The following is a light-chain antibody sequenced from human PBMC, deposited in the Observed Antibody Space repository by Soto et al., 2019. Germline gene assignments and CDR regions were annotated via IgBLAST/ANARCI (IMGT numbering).Light chain of an antibody. Sequence: DLQMTQSPPSLSASVGDRVTITCRASQSIDKFLNWYQQKPGKAPAPLIYSSSTLQSGVPSRFSGSGSGREFSLTISSLRPEDFATYYCQQVFTTPLTFGQGTKVEIK. V-gene: IGKV1-39*01. CDR1: QSIDKF. CDR3: QQVFTTPLT. J-gene: IGKJ2*01. CDR2: SSS.